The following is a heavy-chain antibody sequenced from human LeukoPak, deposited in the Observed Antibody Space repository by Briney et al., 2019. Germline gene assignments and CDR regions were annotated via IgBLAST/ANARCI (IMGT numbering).Heavy chain of an antibody. CDR3: ARVLAAAAFDY. V-gene: IGHV3-21*01. CDR2: ISSSSTYI. J-gene: IGHJ4*02. CDR1: GFTFSSYG. D-gene: IGHD6-13*01. Sequence: PGGSLRLSCAASGFTFSSYGMNWVRQAPGKGLEWVSSISSSSTYIHYADSVKGRFTISRDNAKNSLYLQMNSLRAEDTAMYYCARVLAAAAFDYWGQGTLVTVSS.